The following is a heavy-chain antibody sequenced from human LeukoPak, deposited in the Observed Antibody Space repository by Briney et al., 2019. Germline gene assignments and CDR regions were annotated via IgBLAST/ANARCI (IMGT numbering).Heavy chain of an antibody. D-gene: IGHD6-25*01. CDR1: GDSISNYY. Sequence: SETLSLTCTVSGDSISNYYWGWIRQPPGKGLEWIGSIYYSGSTYYNPSLKSRVTISVDTSKNQFSLKLSSVTAADTAVYYCARDLHTAGFRYFDYWGQGTLVTVSS. CDR2: IYYSGST. CDR3: ARDLHTAGFRYFDY. J-gene: IGHJ4*02. V-gene: IGHV4-39*02.